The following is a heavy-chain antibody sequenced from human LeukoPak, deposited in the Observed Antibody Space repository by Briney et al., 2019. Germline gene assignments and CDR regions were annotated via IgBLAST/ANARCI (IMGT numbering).Heavy chain of an antibody. Sequence: GGSLRLSCAASGFTFTNYWMSWVRQAPGKGLELVANIKQDRSEKYYVDSVKGRFTISRDNAKNSLYLQMNSLRAEDTAVYYCAKDSLVVATIGYYFDYWGQGTLVTVSS. D-gene: IGHD5-12*01. CDR1: GFTFTNYW. CDR3: AKDSLVVATIGYYFDY. CDR2: IKQDRSEK. J-gene: IGHJ4*02. V-gene: IGHV3-7*01.